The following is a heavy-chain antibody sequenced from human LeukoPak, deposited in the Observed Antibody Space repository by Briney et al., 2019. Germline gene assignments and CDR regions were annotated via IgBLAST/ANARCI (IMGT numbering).Heavy chain of an antibody. Sequence: GGSLRLSCAASGFTFSSYSMNWVRQAPGKGLEWVSSISSSGSYIYYADSVKGRFTISRDNAKNSLYLQMNSLRAEDTAVYYCARTLLDSSGYYTDVYYFDYWGQGTLVTVSS. CDR3: ARTLLDSSGYYTDVYYFDY. CDR1: GFTFSSYS. D-gene: IGHD3-22*01. J-gene: IGHJ4*02. CDR2: ISSSGSYI. V-gene: IGHV3-21*01.